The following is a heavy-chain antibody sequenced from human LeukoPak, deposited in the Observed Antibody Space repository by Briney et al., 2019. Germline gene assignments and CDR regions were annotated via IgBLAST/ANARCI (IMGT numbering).Heavy chain of an antibody. Sequence: GGSLRLSCAASGFTFSSYAMHWVRQAPGKGLEWVAVISYDGSNKYYADSVKGRFTISRDNSKNTLYLQMNSLRAEDTAVYYCARCSSGWYPVAAGYYYMDVWGKGTTVTVSS. CDR1: GFTFSSYA. J-gene: IGHJ6*03. CDR3: ARCSSGWYPVAAGYYYMDV. V-gene: IGHV3-30*04. CDR2: ISYDGSNK. D-gene: IGHD6-19*01.